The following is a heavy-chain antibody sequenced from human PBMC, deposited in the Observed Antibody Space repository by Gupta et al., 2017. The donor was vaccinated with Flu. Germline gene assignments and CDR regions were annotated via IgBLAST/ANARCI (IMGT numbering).Heavy chain of an antibody. CDR1: GGSISSSSYY. V-gene: IGHV4-39*01. Sequence: QLQLQESGPGLVKLSETLSLTCTVSGGSISSSSYYWGWIRQPPGKGLEWIGSIYYSGSTYYNPSLKSRVTISVDTSKNQFSLKLSSGTAADTAGYYWARRWGRSRSYWYFDLWGRGTRGTVAS. D-gene: IGHD7-27*01. CDR3: ARRWGRSRSYWYFDL. J-gene: IGHJ2*01. CDR2: IYYSGST.